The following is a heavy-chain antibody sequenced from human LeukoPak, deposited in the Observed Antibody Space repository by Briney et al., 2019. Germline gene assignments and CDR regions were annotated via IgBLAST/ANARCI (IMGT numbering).Heavy chain of an antibody. Sequence: PSETLSLTCTVSGGSISSYYWSWIRQPPGKGLEWIGYMYNSGSTNYNPSLKSRVTILVDKSKNQFSLKLSSVTAADTAVYYCARVLRYFDWLLISPWGQGTLVTVSS. J-gene: IGHJ5*02. CDR3: ARVLRYFDWLLISP. CDR2: MYNSGST. D-gene: IGHD3-9*01. V-gene: IGHV4-59*12. CDR1: GGSISSYY.